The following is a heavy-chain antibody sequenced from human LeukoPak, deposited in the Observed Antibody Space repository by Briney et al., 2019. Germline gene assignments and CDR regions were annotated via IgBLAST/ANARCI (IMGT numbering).Heavy chain of an antibody. CDR2: ISWNGGSI. D-gene: IGHD6-6*01. V-gene: IGHV3-9*01. Sequence: GGSLRLSCAASGFTFDDYAMHWVRQAPGKGLEWVSGISWNGGSIAYADSVKGRFTISRDNAKNSLHLQMNSLRAEDTAVYYCARIGYRSSSFDYWGQGTLVTASS. CDR3: ARIGYRSSSFDY. J-gene: IGHJ4*02. CDR1: GFTFDDYA.